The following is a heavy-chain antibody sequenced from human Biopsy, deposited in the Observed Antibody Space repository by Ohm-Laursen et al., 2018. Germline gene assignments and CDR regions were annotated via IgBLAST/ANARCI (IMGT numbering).Heavy chain of an antibody. CDR1: GGSISSSTTYY. V-gene: IGHV4-39*01. CDR2: IYNTETT. Sequence: SDTLSLTWTVSGGSISSSTTYYWAWLRQPPGKGLEWIGSIYNTETTFYNPSLKSRVLISVDTSTNQFSLKVSFVTAADTALYFCARHPTGFWFDPWGHGTLVTVSS. CDR3: ARHPTGFWFDP. J-gene: IGHJ5*02.